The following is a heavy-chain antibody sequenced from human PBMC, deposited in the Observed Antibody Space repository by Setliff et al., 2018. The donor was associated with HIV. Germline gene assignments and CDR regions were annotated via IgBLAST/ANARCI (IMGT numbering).Heavy chain of an antibody. CDR2: IDPSGGST. J-gene: IGHJ5*02. CDR3: ARDSRSSTSCPNWFDP. D-gene: IGHD2-2*01. CDR1: GYTVTRYS. Sequence: GASVKVSCKASGYTVTRYSMHWVRQAPGQGLEWMGIIDPSGGSTNYAQKFRGRVTMTRDTFTSTVYMELSSLRSEDTAVYYCARDSRSSTSCPNWFDPWGQGTLVTVSS. V-gene: IGHV1-46*01.